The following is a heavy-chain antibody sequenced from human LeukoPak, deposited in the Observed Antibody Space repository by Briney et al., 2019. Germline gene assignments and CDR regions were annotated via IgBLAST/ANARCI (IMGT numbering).Heavy chain of an antibody. CDR1: GVSFSGYY. V-gene: IGHV4-34*01. J-gene: IGHJ4*02. Sequence: SETLSLTCAVYGVSFSGYYWSWIRQPPGKGLEWVGEINHSGSTNYNPSLKSRVTISVDTSKNQFSLKLSSVTAADTAVYYCARGAGYSSSWYGRLNYFDYWGQGTLVTVSS. CDR2: INHSGST. D-gene: IGHD6-13*01. CDR3: ARGAGYSSSWYGRLNYFDY.